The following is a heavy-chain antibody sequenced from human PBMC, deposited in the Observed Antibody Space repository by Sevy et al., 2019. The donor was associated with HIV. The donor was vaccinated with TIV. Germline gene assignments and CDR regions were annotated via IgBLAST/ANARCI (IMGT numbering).Heavy chain of an antibody. V-gene: IGHV4-39*01. CDR2: IYHTGAA. J-gene: IGHJ4*02. CDR3: ARWYGNNFDY. Sequence: SETLSLTCTVSGGTISSSSYRWGWIRQPPGKGLEWVGRIYHTGAADANPSLKRRFTMSVDTSKNQFSLQVGSVTAADTTVYYWARWYGNNFDYWGQGALVTVSS. CDR1: GGTISSSSYR. D-gene: IGHD3-10*01.